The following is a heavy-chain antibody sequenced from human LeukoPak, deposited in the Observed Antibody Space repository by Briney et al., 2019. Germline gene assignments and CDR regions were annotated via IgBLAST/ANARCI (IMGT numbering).Heavy chain of an antibody. V-gene: IGHV3-7*01. CDR3: ARDQAAAGPFDY. Sequence: GGSLRLSCAASGFTFSSYSMNWVRQAPGKGLEWVANIEQDGSEKYYVDSVKGRFTISRDNAKNSLYLQMSSLRAEDTAVYYCARDQAAAGPFDYWGQGTLVTVSS. CDR2: IEQDGSEK. D-gene: IGHD6-13*01. J-gene: IGHJ4*02. CDR1: GFTFSSYS.